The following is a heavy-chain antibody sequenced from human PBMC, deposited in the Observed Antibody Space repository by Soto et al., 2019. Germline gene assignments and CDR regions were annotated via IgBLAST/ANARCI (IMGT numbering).Heavy chain of an antibody. V-gene: IGHV1-46*01. CDR2: INPSGGST. J-gene: IGHJ4*02. CDR1: GYTFTSYY. CDR3: ARDTARGYSYGAFDY. D-gene: IGHD5-18*01. Sequence: SVKVSCKASGYTFTSYYMHWVRQAPGQGLEWMGIINPSGGSTSYAQKFQGRVTMTRDTSTSTVYMELSSLRSEDTAVYYCARDTARGYSYGAFDYWGQGTLVTVSS.